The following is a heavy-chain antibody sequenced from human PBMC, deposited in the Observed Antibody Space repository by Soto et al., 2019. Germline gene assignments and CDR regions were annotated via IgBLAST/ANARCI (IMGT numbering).Heavy chain of an antibody. V-gene: IGHV3-30-3*01. D-gene: IGHD3-22*01. Sequence: GGSLRLSCAASGFTFSSYAMHWVRQAPGKGLERVAVISYDGSNKYYADSVKGRFTISRDNSKNTLYLQMNSLRAEDTAVYYCASIPSFMIVVVAQHDYGMDVWGQGTTVTVSS. CDR1: GFTFSSYA. J-gene: IGHJ6*02. CDR3: ASIPSFMIVVVAQHDYGMDV. CDR2: ISYDGSNK.